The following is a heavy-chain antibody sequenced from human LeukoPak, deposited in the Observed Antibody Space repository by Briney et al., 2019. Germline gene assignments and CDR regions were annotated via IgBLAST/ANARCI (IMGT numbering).Heavy chain of an antibody. CDR2: INPSGGST. J-gene: IGHJ4*02. Sequence: GASVKVSCKASGYTFTSYYMHWVRQAPGQGLEWMGIINPSGGSTSYAQKFQGRVTITADESTSTAYMELSSLRSEDTAIYYCASPVKYYDTWSGYPPFDYWGQGTLVTVSS. V-gene: IGHV1-46*01. CDR3: ASPVKYYDTWSGYPPFDY. CDR1: GYTFTSYY. D-gene: IGHD3-3*01.